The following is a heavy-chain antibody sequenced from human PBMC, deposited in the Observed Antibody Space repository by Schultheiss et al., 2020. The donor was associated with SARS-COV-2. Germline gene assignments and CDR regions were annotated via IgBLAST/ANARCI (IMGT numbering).Heavy chain of an antibody. V-gene: IGHV1-8*01. CDR2: MNPNSGNT. CDR1: GYTFTSYD. D-gene: IGHD3-10*01. Sequence: ASVKVSCKASGYTFTSYDINWVRQATGQGLEWMGWMNPNSGNTGYAQKFQGRVTMTTDTSTSTAYMELRSLRSDDTAVYYCARRGADRENDAFDIWGQGTMVTVSS. CDR3: ARRGADRENDAFDI. J-gene: IGHJ3*02.